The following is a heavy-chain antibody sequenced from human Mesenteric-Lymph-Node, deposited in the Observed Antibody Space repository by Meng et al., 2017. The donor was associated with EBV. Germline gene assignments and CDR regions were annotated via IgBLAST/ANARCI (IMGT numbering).Heavy chain of an antibody. Sequence: QLDAGPWTLKPSGPLSLAWHVSVRSNNNSNWWRWLRQPPGKGLECIGYIYYSGRTSYNPALKSRITMSVDTAKSQFSLKLTSVTAADAAVYYCARADNYGNYGAWFESWGQGTLVTVSS. V-gene: IGHV4-28*01. J-gene: IGHJ5*01. D-gene: IGHD4-11*01. CDR3: ARADNYGNYGAWFES. CDR1: VRSNNNSNW. CDR2: IYYSGRT.